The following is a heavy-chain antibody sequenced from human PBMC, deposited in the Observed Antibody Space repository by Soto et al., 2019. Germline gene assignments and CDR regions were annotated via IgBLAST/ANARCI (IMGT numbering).Heavy chain of an antibody. Sequence: LRLSCAASGFTIISYWMHWVRQAPGKGLVWVSRINSDGSSTSYADSVKGRFTISRDNAKNTLYLQMNSLRAEDTAVYYCARGYSSGWFQVGAFDIWGQGTMVTVSS. CDR3: ARGYSSGWFQVGAFDI. V-gene: IGHV3-74*01. CDR2: INSDGSST. J-gene: IGHJ3*02. CDR1: GFTIISYW. D-gene: IGHD6-19*01.